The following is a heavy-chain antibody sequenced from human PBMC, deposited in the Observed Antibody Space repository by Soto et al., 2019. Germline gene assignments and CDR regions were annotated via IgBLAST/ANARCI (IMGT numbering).Heavy chain of an antibody. CDR2: IIPIFGTA. D-gene: IGHD1-26*01. V-gene: IGHV1-69*13. CDR1: GGTFSSYA. CDR3: ARKMYSGSYYAAFDI. Sequence: SVKVSCKASGGTFSSYAISWVRQAPGQGLEWMGGIIPIFGTANYAQKFQGRVTITADESTSTAYMELSSLRSEDTAVYYCARKMYSGSYYAAFDIWGQGTMVTVSS. J-gene: IGHJ3*02.